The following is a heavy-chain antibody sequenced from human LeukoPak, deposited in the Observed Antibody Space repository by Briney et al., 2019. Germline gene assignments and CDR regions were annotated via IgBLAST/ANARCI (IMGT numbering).Heavy chain of an antibody. CDR1: RYTFTSYY. Sequence: ASVKVSCKACRYTFTSYYMHWVRQAPGQGLEWMGIINPSGGSTSYAQKCQGRVTMTRDTSTSTVYMELSSLRSEDTAVYYCARGDIVVVTAIPYAFDIWGQGTMVTVSS. D-gene: IGHD2-21*02. CDR3: ARGDIVVVTAIPYAFDI. CDR2: INPSGGST. V-gene: IGHV1-46*01. J-gene: IGHJ3*02.